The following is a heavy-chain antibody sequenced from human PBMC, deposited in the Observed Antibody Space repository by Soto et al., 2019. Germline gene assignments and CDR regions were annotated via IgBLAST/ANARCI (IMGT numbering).Heavy chain of an antibody. CDR1: GGSITNGDYY. J-gene: IGHJ4*02. CDR3: ARDAPGDAPY. V-gene: IGHV4-31*03. Sequence: QVQLQESGPGLVRPSQTLSLTCTVSGGSITNGDYYWNWIRQHPGKGLEWIGYINYRGTTFYNPSLKSRVFISVETSKNQFSLNLSSVTAADTDVYFCARDAPGDAPYWGQGTLVPVS. CDR2: INYRGTT. D-gene: IGHD2-2*01.